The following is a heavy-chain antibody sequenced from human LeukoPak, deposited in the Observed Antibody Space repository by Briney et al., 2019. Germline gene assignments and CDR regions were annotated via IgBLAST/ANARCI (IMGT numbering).Heavy chain of an antibody. CDR1: EFAVTSSH. CDR2: LYSGGST. J-gene: IGHJ4*02. D-gene: IGHD3-10*01. V-gene: IGHV3-66*02. CDR3: AAGQTLWNYFDF. Sequence: GSLRLSCEASEFAVTSSHMIWVRRAPGKGPEWVSVLYSGGSTYYADSVKGRFTISRDDSRNTLYLQMNGLRPEDTAVYHCAAGQTLWNYFDFWGQGTLVTVSS.